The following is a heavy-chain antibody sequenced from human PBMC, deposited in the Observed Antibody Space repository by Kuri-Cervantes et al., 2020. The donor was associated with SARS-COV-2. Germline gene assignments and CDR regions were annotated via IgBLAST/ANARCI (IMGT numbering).Heavy chain of an antibody. V-gene: IGHV4-38-2*02. CDR2: IYHSGST. Sequence: SETLSLTCTVSGYSISSGYYWGWIRQPPGKGLEWIGSIYHSGSTYYNPSLKSRVTISVDTSKNQFSLRLNSVTAADTAVYYCARGLDPGYGSGWSPYFYGIDVWARGTAVTVSS. CDR1: GYSISSGYY. D-gene: IGHD6-19*01. J-gene: IGHJ6*02. CDR3: ARGLDPGYGSGWSPYFYGIDV.